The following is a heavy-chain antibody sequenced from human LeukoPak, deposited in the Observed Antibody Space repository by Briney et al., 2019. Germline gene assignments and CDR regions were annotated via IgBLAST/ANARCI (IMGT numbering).Heavy chain of an antibody. Sequence: GGSLRLSCVGSGFTFSNYWMTWVRQAPGKGLEWVANIKQDGSEKYYGDSVEGRFTIPRDNAKNSLYLQMNSLRVEDTAVYYCPRSPLYGMDVWGQGTTVTVAS. CDR1: GFTFSNYW. CDR2: IKQDGSEK. V-gene: IGHV3-7*01. J-gene: IGHJ6*02. CDR3: PRSPLYGMDV.